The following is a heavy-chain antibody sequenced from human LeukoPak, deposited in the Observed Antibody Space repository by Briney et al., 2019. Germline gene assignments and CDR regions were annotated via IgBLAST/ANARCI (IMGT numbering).Heavy chain of an antibody. CDR1: GYTFTSYG. Sequence: ASVKVSCKASGYTFTSYGISWVRQAPGQGLEWMGWISAYNGNTNYAQKLQGRVTMTTGTSTSTAYMELRSLRSDDTAVYYCARDRPLVVVTANDAFDIWGQGTMVTVSS. V-gene: IGHV1-18*01. J-gene: IGHJ3*02. D-gene: IGHD2-21*02. CDR3: ARDRPLVVVTANDAFDI. CDR2: ISAYNGNT.